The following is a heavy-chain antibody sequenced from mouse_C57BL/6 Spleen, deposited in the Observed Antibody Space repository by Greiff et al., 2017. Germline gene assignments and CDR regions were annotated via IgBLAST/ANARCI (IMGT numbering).Heavy chain of an antibody. Sequence: QVHVKQSGAELAKPGASVKLSCKASGYTFTSYWMHWVQQRPGQGLEWIGYINPSSGYTKYNQKFKDKATLTADKSSRTAYMQLSSLTCREAAVDYWESEDDNERLYHFDYWGQGTTLTVSS. D-gene: IGHD2-4*01. J-gene: IGHJ2*01. V-gene: IGHV1-7*01. CDR1: GYTFTSYW. CDR2: INPSSGYT. CDR3: ESEDDNERLYHFDY.